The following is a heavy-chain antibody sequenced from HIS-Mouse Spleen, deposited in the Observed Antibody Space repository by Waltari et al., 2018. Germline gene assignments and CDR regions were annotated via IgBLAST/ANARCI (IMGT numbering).Heavy chain of an antibody. CDR3: ARVIAARPYYYGMDV. CDR1: GDTFTGYY. Sequence: QVQLVQSGAEVKKPGASVKVSCKASGDTFTGYYMHWVRQAPGQGLEWVGWINHNRGGTNYEQKFQGRVTMTRDTSISTAYMELSMLRSDDTAVYYCARVIAARPYYYGMDVWGQGTTVTVSS. D-gene: IGHD6-6*01. J-gene: IGHJ6*02. CDR2: INHNRGGT. V-gene: IGHV1-2*02.